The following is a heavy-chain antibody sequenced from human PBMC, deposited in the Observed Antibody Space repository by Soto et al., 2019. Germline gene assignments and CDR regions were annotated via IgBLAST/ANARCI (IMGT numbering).Heavy chain of an antibody. J-gene: IGHJ4*02. V-gene: IGHV2-5*02. D-gene: IGHD5-12*01. CDR2: IYWDDDK. Sequence: QITLKESGPTLVKPTQTLTLTCTFSGFSLSTSGVGVGWIRQPPGKALEWLALIYWDDDKRYSPSLKSRLTITKDTSKNQVVLTMTTMDPVDTATYYCAHVYGGYDNFDYWGQGTLVTLSS. CDR1: GFSLSTSGVG. CDR3: AHVYGGYDNFDY.